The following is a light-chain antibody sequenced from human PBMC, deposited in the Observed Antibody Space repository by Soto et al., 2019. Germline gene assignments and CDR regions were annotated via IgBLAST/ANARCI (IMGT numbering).Light chain of an antibody. J-gene: IGLJ1*01. CDR1: SIDVGGYNY. CDR3: SSYTSSSTYV. V-gene: IGLV2-14*01. Sequence: QSVLTQPASVSGSPGQSITISCTGTSIDVGGYNYVSWCQQHPGKAPKLMIYDVSNRPSGVSNRFSGSKSGNTASLTISGLQAEDEADYYCSSYTSSSTYVFGTGTKLTVL. CDR2: DVS.